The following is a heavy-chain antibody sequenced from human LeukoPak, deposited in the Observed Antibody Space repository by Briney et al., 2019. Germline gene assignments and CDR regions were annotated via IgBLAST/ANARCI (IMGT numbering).Heavy chain of an antibody. CDR1: GGSISSGGYY. CDR2: IYYSGST. D-gene: IGHD6-13*01. CDR3: ARELRSGQQLVRGFDFDY. Sequence: SETLSLTCTVSGGSISSGGYYWSWIRQHPGKGLEWIGYIYYSGSTYYNPSLKSRVTISVDTSKNQFSLKLSSVTAADTAVYYCARELRSGQQLVRGFDFDYWGQGTLVTVSS. V-gene: IGHV4-31*03. J-gene: IGHJ4*02.